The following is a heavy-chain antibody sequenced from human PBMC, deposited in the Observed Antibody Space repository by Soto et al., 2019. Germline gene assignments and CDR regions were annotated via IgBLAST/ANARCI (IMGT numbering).Heavy chain of an antibody. CDR3: ARILPGRLLWXY. CDR2: IYYSGST. J-gene: IGHJ4*02. D-gene: IGHD3-10*01. CDR1: SGSLTNHI. Sequence: SETLSLTCTVSSGSLTNHIWSWIRQPPGKGLEWIGYIYYSGSTNYNPSLKSRVTISVDTSKDQFSLNLYSVTAADTAVYYCARILPGRLLWXYWGQGTLVTVSS. V-gene: IGHV4-59*08.